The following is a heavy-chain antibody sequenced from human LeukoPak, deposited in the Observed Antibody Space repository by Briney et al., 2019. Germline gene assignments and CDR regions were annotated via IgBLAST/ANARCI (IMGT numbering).Heavy chain of an antibody. D-gene: IGHD2-21*01. V-gene: IGHV1-69*04. CDR1: GGTFSSYA. Sequence: SVKVSCKASGGTFSSYAISWVRQAPGQGLEWMGRIIPIFGIAHYAQKFQGRVTLTADKSTSTAYMELSSLRSEDTAVYYCARVSDNWFDPWGQGTLVTVSS. J-gene: IGHJ5*02. CDR2: IIPIFGIA. CDR3: ARVSDNWFDP.